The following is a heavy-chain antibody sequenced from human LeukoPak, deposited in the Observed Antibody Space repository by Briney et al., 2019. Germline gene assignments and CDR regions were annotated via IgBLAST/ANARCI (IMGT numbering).Heavy chain of an antibody. CDR2: IKQDGGEK. CDR1: GFIFSSNW. CDR3: AKGFSPYYDSSEGWFDP. Sequence: GGSLRLSCAASGFIFSSNWMSWVRQAPGKGLEWVAKIKQDGGEKYYVDSVKGRFTISRDNAKNSLYLQMNSLRADDTAVYYCAKGFSPYYDSSEGWFDPWGQGTLVTVSS. V-gene: IGHV3-7*04. J-gene: IGHJ5*02. D-gene: IGHD3-22*01.